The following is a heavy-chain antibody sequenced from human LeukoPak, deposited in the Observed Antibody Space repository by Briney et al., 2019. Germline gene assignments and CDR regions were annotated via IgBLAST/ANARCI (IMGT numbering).Heavy chain of an antibody. J-gene: IGHJ6*02. CDR1: GFTFSSYS. Sequence: SGGSLRLSCAASGFTFSSYSMNWVRQAPGKGLEWVSSISSSSSYIYYADSVKGRFTISRDNSKNTLYLQMNSLRAEDTAVYYCARGDYGMDVWGQGTTVTVSS. CDR3: ARGDYGMDV. V-gene: IGHV3-21*04. CDR2: ISSSSSYI.